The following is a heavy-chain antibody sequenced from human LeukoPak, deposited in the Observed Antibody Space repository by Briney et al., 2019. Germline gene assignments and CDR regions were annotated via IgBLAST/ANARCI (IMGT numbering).Heavy chain of an antibody. D-gene: IGHD4-23*01. V-gene: IGHV1-69*13. CDR2: IIPIFGTA. CDR1: GGTFVSSYG. Sequence: GASVKVSCKASGGTFVSSYGISWVRQAPGQGLEWMGGIIPIFGTANYAQKFQGRVTITADESTSTAYMELSSLRSEDTAVYYCARDYGGNSGSFDYWGQGTLVTVSS. CDR3: ARDYGGNSGSFDY. J-gene: IGHJ4*02.